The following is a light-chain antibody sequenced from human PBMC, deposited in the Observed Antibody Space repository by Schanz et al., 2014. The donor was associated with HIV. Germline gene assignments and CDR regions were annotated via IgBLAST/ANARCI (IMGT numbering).Light chain of an antibody. V-gene: IGLV2-14*01. Sequence: QSALTQPASVSGSPGQSITISCTGTSSDVGGYDYVSWYQQHPGKAPKLIIYDVNYRPSGSSNRFSGSKSGNTASLTVSGLQAEDEAAYYCSSYAGSNNFVFGSGTKLTVL. J-gene: IGLJ1*01. CDR1: SSDVGGYDY. CDR3: SSYAGSNNFV. CDR2: DVN.